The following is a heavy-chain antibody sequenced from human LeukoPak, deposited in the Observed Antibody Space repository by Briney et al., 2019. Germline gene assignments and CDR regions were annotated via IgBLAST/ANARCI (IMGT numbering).Heavy chain of an antibody. D-gene: IGHD1-26*01. V-gene: IGHV4-59*01. CDR2: IYYSGST. CDR1: GGSISSYY. Sequence: WETLSLTCTVSGGSISSYYWSWIRQPPGKALEWIGYIYYSGSTNYNPSLKSRVTISVDTSKNQFSLKLSSVTAADTAVYYCARGRGYSGSYHDAFDIWGQGTMVTVSS. CDR3: ARGRGYSGSYHDAFDI. J-gene: IGHJ3*02.